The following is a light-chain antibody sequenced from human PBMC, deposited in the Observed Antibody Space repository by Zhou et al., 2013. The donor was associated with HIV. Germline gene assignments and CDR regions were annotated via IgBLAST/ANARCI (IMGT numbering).Light chain of an antibody. CDR3: QHYGSSPL. CDR1: QGVRNNY. V-gene: IGKV3-20*01. J-gene: IGKJ3*01. CDR2: GAT. Sequence: EVVLTQSPGTLSLSSGERVTLSCRVSQGVRNNYFAWYQQRPGQAPRLLIYGATTRANGIPERFSGSGSGTDFTLTIARLQPEDSAIYYCQHYGSSPLIGPGTKVEIK.